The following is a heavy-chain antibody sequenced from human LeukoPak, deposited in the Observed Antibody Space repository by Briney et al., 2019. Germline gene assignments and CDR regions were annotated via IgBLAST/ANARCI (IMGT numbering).Heavy chain of an antibody. J-gene: IGHJ4*02. CDR3: AGVNTAAGTELGYSGGYTFDY. CDR2: MSNSGST. CDR1: GGSISTYY. V-gene: IGHV4-59*01. Sequence: SETLSLTCTVSGGSISTYYWSWIRQPPGKGLEWIGYMSNSGSTNYSPSLKSRVTISVDTSKNQFSLKLSSVTAADTAVYYCAGVNTAAGTELGYSGGYTFDYWGQGTLVTVS. D-gene: IGHD6-19*01.